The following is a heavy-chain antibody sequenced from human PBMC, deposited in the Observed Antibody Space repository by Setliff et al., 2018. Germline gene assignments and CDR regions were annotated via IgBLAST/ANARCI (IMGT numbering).Heavy chain of an antibody. CDR2: IIPFFGVA. V-gene: IGHV1-69*13. Sequence: GASVKVSCKASGDIFSRYVITWVRQAPGQGLEWMGGIIPFFGVAKYAQKFQARVSITADESTSTAYLQLSSLKSEDTAVYYCTRDRFCRNESCSTGFDSWGQGTLVTVSS. CDR3: TRDRFCRNESCSTGFDS. J-gene: IGHJ4*02. CDR1: GDIFSRYV. D-gene: IGHD2-21*01.